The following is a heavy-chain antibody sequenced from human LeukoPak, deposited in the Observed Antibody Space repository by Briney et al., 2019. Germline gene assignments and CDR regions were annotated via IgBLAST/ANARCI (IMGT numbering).Heavy chain of an antibody. V-gene: IGHV3-23*01. D-gene: IGHD3/OR15-3a*01. CDR2: IRGSGGDT. Sequence: GGSLRLSCAASGFTFSTDAMNWVRQAPGKGLEWVSGIRGSGGDTYYADSVQGRFTISRDNGKKTVFLQMNSLSAEDTAVYYCARILEGYYYFGLDVWGQGTTVIVSS. CDR1: GFTFSTDA. CDR3: ARILEGYYYFGLDV. J-gene: IGHJ6*02.